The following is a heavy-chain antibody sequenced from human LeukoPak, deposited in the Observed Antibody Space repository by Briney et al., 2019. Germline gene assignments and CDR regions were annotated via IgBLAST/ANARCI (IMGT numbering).Heavy chain of an antibody. Sequence: GGSLRLSCAASGFTFSSFGMSWVRQAPGKGLEWVSSISGSGGSTYYADSVKGRFTISRDNSKNTLYLQMNILRAEDTAVYYCAKATTAEYCSGGSCYSCFDYWGQGTLVTVSS. CDR2: ISGSGGST. V-gene: IGHV3-23*01. CDR3: AKATTAEYCSGGSCYSCFDY. D-gene: IGHD2-15*01. J-gene: IGHJ4*02. CDR1: GFTFSSFG.